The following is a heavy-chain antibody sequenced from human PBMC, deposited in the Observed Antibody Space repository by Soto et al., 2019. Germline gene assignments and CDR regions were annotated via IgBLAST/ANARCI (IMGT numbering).Heavy chain of an antibody. CDR3: ATGSKGYYYGMDV. Sequence: QVQLQQWGAGLLKPSETLSLTCAVYGGSFSGYYWSWIRQPPGKGLEWIGEINHSGSTNYNPSLKSRGTIAVDTSSNHFSLKLSSVTAADTAVYYCATGSKGYYYGMDVWGQGTTVTVSS. J-gene: IGHJ6*02. V-gene: IGHV4-34*01. CDR2: INHSGST. CDR1: GGSFSGYY. D-gene: IGHD3-10*01.